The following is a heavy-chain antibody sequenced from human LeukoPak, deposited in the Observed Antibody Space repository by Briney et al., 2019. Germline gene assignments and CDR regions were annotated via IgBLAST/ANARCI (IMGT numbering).Heavy chain of an antibody. D-gene: IGHD6-13*01. V-gene: IGHV1-18*01. CDR3: AGDSQFGIAAAGTGY. J-gene: IGHJ4*02. CDR2: ISAYNGNT. Sequence: GASVKVSCKASGYTFTSYGISWVRQAPGQGLEWMGWISAYNGNTNYAQKLQGRVTMTTDTSTSTAYMELRSLRSDDTAVYYCAGDSQFGIAAAGTGYWGQGTLVTVSS. CDR1: GYTFTSYG.